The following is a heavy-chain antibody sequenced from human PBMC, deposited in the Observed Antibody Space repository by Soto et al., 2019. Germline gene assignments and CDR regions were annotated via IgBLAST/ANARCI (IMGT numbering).Heavy chain of an antibody. J-gene: IGHJ4*02. CDR2: ISHSGST. CDR3: AREYTYGSNFFDC. V-gene: IGHV4-31*03. Sequence: PSETLSLTCTVSGGSNSSAAYYWSWIRQHPGKGLEWIGYISHSGSTYYNPSLKSRVIISVDTSKNQFSLSLTSVTAADTAVYYCAREYTYGSNFFDCWGQGALVTVSA. CDR1: GGSNSSAAYY. D-gene: IGHD2-2*02.